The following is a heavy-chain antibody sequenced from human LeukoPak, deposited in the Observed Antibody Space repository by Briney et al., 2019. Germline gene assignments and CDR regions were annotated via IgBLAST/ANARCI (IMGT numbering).Heavy chain of an antibody. CDR3: ARGYLAYYDSSGYVPYYFDY. CDR1: GGSFSGYY. Sequence: SETLSLTCAVYGGSFSGYYWSWIRHPPGKGLECIGEINHSGSTNYNPSLKSRVTISVDTTKNQFSLKLSSVTAADTAVYYCARGYLAYYDSSGYVPYYFDYWGQGTPVTVSS. CDR2: INHSGST. V-gene: IGHV4-34*01. D-gene: IGHD3-22*01. J-gene: IGHJ4*02.